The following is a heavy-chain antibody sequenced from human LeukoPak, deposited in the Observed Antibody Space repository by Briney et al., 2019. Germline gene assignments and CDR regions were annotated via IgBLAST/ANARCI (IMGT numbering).Heavy chain of an antibody. J-gene: IGHJ4*02. V-gene: IGHV3-23*01. CDR2: ISGGGITT. Sequence: QPGGPLRLSCAASGFTFSNYAMSWVRQAPGKGLEWVSTISGGGITTYYADSAKGRFTISRDNSKNTMFLQMNSLRAEDTAVYYCAITMIVVVINPVDYWGQGTLVTVSS. D-gene: IGHD3-22*01. CDR3: AITMIVVVINPVDY. CDR1: GFTFSNYA.